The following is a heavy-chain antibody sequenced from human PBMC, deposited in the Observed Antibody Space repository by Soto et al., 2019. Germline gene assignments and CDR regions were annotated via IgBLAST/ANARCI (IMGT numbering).Heavy chain of an antibody. D-gene: IGHD3-3*01. CDR3: ATPPPHYDFWSGYYNYFDY. CDR2: ISYDGSNK. Sequence: FSSYGMHWVRQAPGKGLEWVAVISYDGSNKYYADSVKGRFTISRDNSKNTLYLQMNSLRAEDTAVYYCATPPPHYDFWSGYYNYFDYWGQGTLVTVSS. J-gene: IGHJ4*02. V-gene: IGHV3-30*03. CDR1: FSSYG.